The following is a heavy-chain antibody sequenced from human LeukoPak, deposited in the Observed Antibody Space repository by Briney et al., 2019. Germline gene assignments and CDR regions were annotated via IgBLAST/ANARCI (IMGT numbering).Heavy chain of an antibody. D-gene: IGHD6-13*01. CDR3: ARHGTAAVQWFDP. CDR2: IYYSGTT. V-gene: IGHV4-4*02. J-gene: IGHJ5*02. Sequence: KPSEALSLTCAVSGGSISSSNWWSWVRQPPGQGLEWIATIYYSGTTYYNPSLKSRVTISVDTSKNQFSLKVSSVTAADTAVYYCARHGTAAVQWFDPWGQGTLVTVSS. CDR1: GGSISSSNW.